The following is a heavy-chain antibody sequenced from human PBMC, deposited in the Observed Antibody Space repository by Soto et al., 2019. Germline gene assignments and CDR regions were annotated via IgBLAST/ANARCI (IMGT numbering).Heavy chain of an antibody. V-gene: IGHV4-4*07. CDR2: IYTSGST. Sequence: SETLSLTCTVSGGSISSYYWSWIRQPAGKGLEWIGRIYTSGSTNYNPSLKSRVTMSVDTSKNQFSLKLSSVTAADTAVYYCASSAGHPGDFFYYNGMDVWGQGTTVTVSS. CDR1: GGSISSYY. D-gene: IGHD3-10*01. CDR3: ASSAGHPGDFFYYNGMDV. J-gene: IGHJ6*02.